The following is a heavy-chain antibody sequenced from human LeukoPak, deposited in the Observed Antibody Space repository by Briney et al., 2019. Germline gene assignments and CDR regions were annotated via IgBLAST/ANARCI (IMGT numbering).Heavy chain of an antibody. CDR3: AKGPLRRGTNWFDP. Sequence: GGSLRLSCAASGFTFSSYAVSWVRQAPGKGLEWVSAISGSGGSTYYADSVKGRFTISRDNSKNTLYLQMNSLRAEDTAVYYCAKGPLRRGTNWFDPWGQGTLVTVSS. CDR1: GFTFSSYA. J-gene: IGHJ5*02. CDR2: ISGSGGST. D-gene: IGHD1/OR15-1a*01. V-gene: IGHV3-23*01.